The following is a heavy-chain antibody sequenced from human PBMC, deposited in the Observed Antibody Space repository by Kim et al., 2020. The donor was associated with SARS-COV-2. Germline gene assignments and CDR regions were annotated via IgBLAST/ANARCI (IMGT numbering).Heavy chain of an antibody. Sequence: GESLKISCKGSGYSFTSYWIGWVRQMPGKGPEWMGIIYPGDSDTRYSPSFQGQVTISADKSISTAYLQWSSLKASNTAMYYCARRYYYDGSGNYAFDYWGEGTLVTDSS. CDR1: GYSFTSYW. J-gene: IGHJ4*01. D-gene: IGHD3-22*01. CDR3: ARRYYYDGSGNYAFDY. V-gene: IGHV5-51*01. CDR2: IYPGDSDT.